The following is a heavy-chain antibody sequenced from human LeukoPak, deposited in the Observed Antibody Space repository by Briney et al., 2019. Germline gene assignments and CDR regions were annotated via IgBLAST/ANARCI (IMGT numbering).Heavy chain of an antibody. D-gene: IGHD3-3*01. CDR2: ISGSGGST. CDR1: GFTFSSYA. J-gene: IGHJ4*02. CDR3: AQDSPDLGILGVFDS. V-gene: IGHV3-23*01. Sequence: GGSLRLSCAASGFTFSSYAMSWVRQPPGKGLEWVSAISGSGGSTYYADPVKGRFTTSRDNSKNTLSLQMNSLRAEDTAVYYSAQDSPDLGILGVFDSWGQRTLVIVSS.